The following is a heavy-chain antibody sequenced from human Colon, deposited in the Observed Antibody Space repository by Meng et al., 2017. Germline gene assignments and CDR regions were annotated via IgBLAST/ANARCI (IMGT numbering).Heavy chain of an antibody. CDR1: GYNFNSYA. CDR2: INPGNGDT. V-gene: IGHV1-3*01. J-gene: IGHJ5*02. CDR3: AKVYYYISGRYYSDH. Sequence: SVKVSCKASGYNFNSYATHWVRQAPGQRLEWMGWINPGNGDTKYSQKFQGRVTITRDTSATTAYLELSSLRSEDTAVYYCAKVYYYISGRYYSDHWGQGTLVTVSS. D-gene: IGHD3-10*01.